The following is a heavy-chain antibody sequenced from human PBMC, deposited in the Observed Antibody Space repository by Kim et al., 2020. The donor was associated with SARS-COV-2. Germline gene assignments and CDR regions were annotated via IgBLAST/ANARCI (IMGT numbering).Heavy chain of an antibody. V-gene: IGHV3-21*01. J-gene: IGHJ6*02. CDR3: ARDKADWLLYGYVMDV. CDR1: GFTFSSYS. CDR2: ISNSSSYI. Sequence: GGSLRLSCAASGFTFSSYSMNWFRQAPGKGLEWVSSISNSSSYIHYADSAKGRFTISRDNAKNSLYLQMNSLRAEDTAVYYCARDKADWLLYGYVMDVWCQGTAVTVPS. D-gene: IGHD3-3*01.